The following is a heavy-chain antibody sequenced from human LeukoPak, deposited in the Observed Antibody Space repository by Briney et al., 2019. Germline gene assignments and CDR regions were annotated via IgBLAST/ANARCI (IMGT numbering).Heavy chain of an antibody. J-gene: IGHJ4*02. CDR1: GYSFTSYW. Sequence: GESLKISCKGSGYSFTSYWIGWVRQMPGKGLEWMGIIYPGDSDTRYSPSFQGQVTISADKSISTAYLQWSSLKASDTAMYYCARLVGPCSGGSCYPDYWGQGTLVTVSS. CDR3: ARLVGPCSGGSCYPDY. V-gene: IGHV5-51*01. CDR2: IYPGDSDT. D-gene: IGHD2-15*01.